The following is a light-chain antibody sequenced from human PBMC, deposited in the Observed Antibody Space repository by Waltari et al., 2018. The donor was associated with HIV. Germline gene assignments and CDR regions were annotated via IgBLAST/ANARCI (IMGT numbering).Light chain of an antibody. CDR3: ASWEDSLNGVV. CDR2: SDK. V-gene: IGLV1-44*01. CDR1: SSNIGRTS. Sequence: QSVLTQPPSASGTPGQRVTMSCSGSSSNIGRTSVNWYQQLPGTAPKLLICSDKQRPCGVPERVSGSKAGTSGSLAISGLQSEDEAVYYCASWEDSLNGVVFGGGTKLTVL. J-gene: IGLJ2*01.